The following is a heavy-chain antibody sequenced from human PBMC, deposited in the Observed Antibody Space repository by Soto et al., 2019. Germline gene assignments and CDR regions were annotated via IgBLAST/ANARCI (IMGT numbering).Heavy chain of an antibody. V-gene: IGHV3-11*06. CDR1: GFTFVDYD. Sequence: SXRLCCAASGFTFVDYDMTWIRQARGKGPEWVSYISSSGRYTNYADSVKGRFTISRDNARNTVFLQLNSLRAEDTAIYYCARIGGELLYQFFFDYWGLGTLVTVSS. D-gene: IGHD3-10*01. CDR2: ISSSGRYT. J-gene: IGHJ4*02. CDR3: ARIGGELLYQFFFDY.